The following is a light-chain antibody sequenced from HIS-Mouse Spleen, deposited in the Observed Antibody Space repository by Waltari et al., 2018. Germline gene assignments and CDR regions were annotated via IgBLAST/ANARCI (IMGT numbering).Light chain of an antibody. CDR1: QSISSW. V-gene: IGKV1-5*03. CDR2: KAS. Sequence: DIQMTQSPSTLSASVGDRVPIPCRASQSISSWLAWYQQKPGKAPKLLIYKASSLESGVPSRFSGSGSGTEFTLTISSLQPDDFATYYCQQYNSYSGTFGQGTKVEIK. J-gene: IGKJ1*01. CDR3: QQYNSYSGT.